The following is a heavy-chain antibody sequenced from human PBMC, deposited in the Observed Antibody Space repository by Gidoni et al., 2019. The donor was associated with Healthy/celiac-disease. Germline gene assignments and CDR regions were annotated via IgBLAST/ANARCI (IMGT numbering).Heavy chain of an antibody. CDR2: ISSSGSTI. J-gene: IGHJ6*02. V-gene: IGHV3-48*03. D-gene: IGHD2-2*01. CDR1: GFPLRRYQ. CDR3: ARDGVVPAAVYNYYYGMDV. Sequence: EVPLVESGGGLVQPGGSLRLSSAASGFPLRRYQMNWVRQAPGKGLEWVSYISSSGSTIYYADSVKGRFTISRDNAKNSLYLQMNSLRAEDTAVYYCARDGVVPAAVYNYYYGMDVWGQGTTVTVSS.